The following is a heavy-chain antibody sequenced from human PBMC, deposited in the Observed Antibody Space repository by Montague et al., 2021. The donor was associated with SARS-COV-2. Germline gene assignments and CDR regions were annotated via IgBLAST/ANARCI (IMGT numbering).Heavy chain of an antibody. CDR3: ARGATKSFDT. J-gene: IGHJ3*02. V-gene: IGHV4-59*01. D-gene: IGHD1-1*01. CDR1: GDSLTYFY. Sequence: ETLSLTCSVSGDSLTYFYWTWLRQTPGKVLEWIGYIFYSGSTKYNPSLQSRVTFSVDTSRNQFSLNLDSVTAADTGVYYCARGATKSFDTWGQGTIVTVSS. CDR2: IFYSGST.